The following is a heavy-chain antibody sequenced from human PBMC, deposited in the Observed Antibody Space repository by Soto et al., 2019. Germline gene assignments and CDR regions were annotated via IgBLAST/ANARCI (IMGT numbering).Heavy chain of an antibody. CDR2: ISYDGSNK. CDR3: AIDTGTGLYYYYGMDV. V-gene: IGHV3-30*03. J-gene: IGHJ6*02. Sequence: PGGSLRLSCAASGFTFSSYGMHWVRQAPGKGLEWVAVISYDGSNKYYADSVKGRFTISRDNSKNTLYLQMNSLRAEDTAVYYSAIDTGTGLYYYYGMDVWGQGTTVTVSS. CDR1: GFTFSSYG. D-gene: IGHD2-8*02.